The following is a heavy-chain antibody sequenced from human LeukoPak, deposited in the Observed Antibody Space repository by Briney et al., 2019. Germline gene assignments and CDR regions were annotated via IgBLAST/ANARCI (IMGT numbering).Heavy chain of an antibody. V-gene: IGHV1-8*01. CDR1: GYTFTSYD. Sequence: ASVKVSCKASGYTFTSYDINWVRQATGQGLEWMGWMNPNSGNTGYAQKFQGRVTMTRNTSISTAYMELSSLRPEDTAVYYCARSLDGYGSSWYIDWFDPWGQGTLVTVSS. CDR3: ARSLDGYGSSWYIDWFDP. J-gene: IGHJ5*02. D-gene: IGHD6-13*01. CDR2: MNPNSGNT.